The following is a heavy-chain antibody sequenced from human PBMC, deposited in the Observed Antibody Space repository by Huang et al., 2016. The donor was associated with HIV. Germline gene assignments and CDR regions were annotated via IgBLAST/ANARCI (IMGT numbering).Heavy chain of an antibody. J-gene: IGHJ5*02. CDR3: ARGGELLWFGEPGGWFDP. CDR2: IYISGST. V-gene: IGHV4-4*07. D-gene: IGHD3-10*01. Sequence: QVQLQESGPGLVKPSETLSLTCTVSGGSISSYYWSWIRQPAGKGLEWIGRIYISGSTNDNPALKSRVTMSVDTSKNQFSLKLSSVTAADTAVYYCARGGELLWFGEPGGWFDPWGQGTLVTVSS. CDR1: GGSISSYY.